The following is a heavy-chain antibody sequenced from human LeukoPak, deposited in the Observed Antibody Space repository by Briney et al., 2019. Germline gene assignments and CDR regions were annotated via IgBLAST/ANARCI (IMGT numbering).Heavy chain of an antibody. J-gene: IGHJ5*02. CDR3: ARARDCSGGTCYQFNWFDP. V-gene: IGHV4-31*03. CDR2: IFYSGNT. Sequence: SQTLSLTCTVSGGSISSGAYYWSWIRQHPGKGLEWIGYIFYSGNTYYNPSLKSRVTISVDTSKNQYSLTLNSVTAADTAVYYCARARDCSGGTCYQFNWFDPWGQGTLVTVSS. CDR1: GGSISSGAYY. D-gene: IGHD2-15*01.